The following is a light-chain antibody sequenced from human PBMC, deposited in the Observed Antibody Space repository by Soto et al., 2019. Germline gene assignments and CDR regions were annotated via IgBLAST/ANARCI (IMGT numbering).Light chain of an antibody. CDR1: QGISNY. CDR3: RNYYTSPEA. V-gene: IGKV1-27*01. J-gene: IGKJ1*01. Sequence: DIQMTQSPSSLSASVGDRVTITCRASQGISNYLAWYQQRPGEVPNLLIYATSTLPSGVPSRFSGSGSGTDFTLNISSLQPEDVATYYCRNYYTSPEAFGQGTKVEIK. CDR2: ATS.